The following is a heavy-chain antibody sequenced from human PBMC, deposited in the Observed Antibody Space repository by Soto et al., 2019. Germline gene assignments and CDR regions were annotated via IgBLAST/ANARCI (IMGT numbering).Heavy chain of an antibody. V-gene: IGHV3-74*01. D-gene: IGHD2-15*01. CDR2: INSDGSST. Sequence: GGSLRLSCAASGFTFSSYWMHLVRPAPGKGLVWVSRINSDGSSTSYADSVKGRFTISRDNAKNTLYLQMNSLRAEDTAVYYCVRTSLVVAAATREDYWGQGTLVTVSS. CDR1: GFTFSSYW. CDR3: VRTSLVVAAATREDY. J-gene: IGHJ4*02.